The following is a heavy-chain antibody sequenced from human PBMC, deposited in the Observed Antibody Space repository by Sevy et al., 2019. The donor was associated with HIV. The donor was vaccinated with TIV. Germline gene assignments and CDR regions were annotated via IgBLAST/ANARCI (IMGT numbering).Heavy chain of an antibody. J-gene: IGHJ6*02. V-gene: IGHV3-33*03. D-gene: IGHD6-19*01. CDR3: ATAGTTVADEYYYYGMDV. Sequence: GGSLRLSCVASGFSFSSYGMHWVRQAPGKGLEWVAGIWFDGSEKKYEDSVKGRLAISRDNAKNTLYLQMNSLRVEDTAVYFCATAGTTVADEYYYYGMDVWGQGTTVTVSS. CDR1: GFSFSSYG. CDR2: IWFDGSEK.